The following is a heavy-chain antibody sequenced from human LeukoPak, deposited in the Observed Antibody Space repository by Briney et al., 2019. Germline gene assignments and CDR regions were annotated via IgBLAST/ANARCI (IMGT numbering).Heavy chain of an antibody. V-gene: IGHV4-59*08. Sequence: SETLSLTCTVSGGSISSYYWSWIRQPPGKGLEWIGYIYYSGSTNYNPSLKSRVTISVDTSKNQFSLKLSSVTAADTAVYYCASILGSGWYLDYWGQGTLVTVSS. J-gene: IGHJ4*02. D-gene: IGHD6-19*01. CDR3: ASILGSGWYLDY. CDR2: IYYSGST. CDR1: GGSISSYY.